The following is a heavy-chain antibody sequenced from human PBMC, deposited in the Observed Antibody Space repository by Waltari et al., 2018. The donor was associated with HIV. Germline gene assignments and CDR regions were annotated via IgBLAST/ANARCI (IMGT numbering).Heavy chain of an antibody. D-gene: IGHD6-19*01. V-gene: IGHV3-9*01. CDR1: GFTFDDYA. J-gene: IGHJ4*02. CDR3: AKDRVAGYDY. Sequence: EVQLVESGGGLVQHGRSLRLSCAASGFTFDDYAMHWVRQAPGKGLEWVSGISWNSGSIGYADSVKGRFTISRDNAKNSLYLQMNSLRAEDTALYYCAKDRVAGYDYWGQGTLVTVSS. CDR2: ISWNSGSI.